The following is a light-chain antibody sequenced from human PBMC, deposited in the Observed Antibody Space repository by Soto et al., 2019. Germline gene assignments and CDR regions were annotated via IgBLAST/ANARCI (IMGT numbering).Light chain of an antibody. CDR3: QQYNNWPPLT. J-gene: IGKJ4*01. Sequence: EIVMTQSPATLPVSPGERATLSCRASQSVSSNLAWYQQNPGQAPRLLIYGASTRATGIPARFSGSGSGTEFTLTISSLQSEDFAVYYCQQYNNWPPLTFGGGTKVEIK. CDR2: GAS. V-gene: IGKV3-15*01. CDR1: QSVSSN.